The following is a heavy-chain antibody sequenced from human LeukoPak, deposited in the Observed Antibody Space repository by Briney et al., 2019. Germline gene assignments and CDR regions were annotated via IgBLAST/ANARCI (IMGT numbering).Heavy chain of an antibody. CDR1: GYXFTNYW. CDR3: ARRDRVVGSGSYSD. Sequence: GESLKISCKGSGYXFTNYWICWVRQMPGKGLEWTGRIDPSDSYTNYSPSFQGHVTISADKSISTAYLQWSSLKASDTAMYYCARRDRVVGSGSYSDWGQGTLVTVSS. J-gene: IGHJ4*02. CDR2: IDPSDSYT. V-gene: IGHV5-10-1*01. D-gene: IGHD3-10*01.